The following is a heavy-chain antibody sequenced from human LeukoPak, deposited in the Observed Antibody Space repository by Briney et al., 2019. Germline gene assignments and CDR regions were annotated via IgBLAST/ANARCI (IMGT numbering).Heavy chain of an antibody. CDR2: IIPIFGTA. CDR3: ARDRDGAGFMDV. Sequence: SVKVSCKASRGTFSSYAISWVRQAPGQGLEWMGGIIPIFGTANYAQKFQGRVTITADESTSTAYMELSSLRSEDTAVYYCARDRDGAGFMDVWGQGTTVTVSS. V-gene: IGHV1-69*13. CDR1: RGTFSSYA. D-gene: IGHD3-10*01. J-gene: IGHJ6*02.